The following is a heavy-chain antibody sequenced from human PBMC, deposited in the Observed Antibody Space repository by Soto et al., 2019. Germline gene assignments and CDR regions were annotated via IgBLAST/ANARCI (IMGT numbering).Heavy chain of an antibody. CDR1: GASVSSGDW. D-gene: IGHD5-18*01. V-gene: IGHV4-4*02. CDR2: IFHSGAT. J-gene: IGHJ5*01. CDR3: ARGYGTARRWFDF. Sequence: PSETLSLTCAVSGASVSSGDWWTWVRQSPGKGPECIGEIFHSGATNYNPSLKSRVDISMDKSKNQFSLRLTSVTAADTAVYYCARGYGTARRWFDFRGQGTLVTVSS.